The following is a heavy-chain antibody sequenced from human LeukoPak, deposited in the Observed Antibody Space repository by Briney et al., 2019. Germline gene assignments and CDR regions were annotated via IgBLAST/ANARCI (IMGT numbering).Heavy chain of an antibody. CDR2: INPSGGST. CDR3: AREVGTTVTNYMDV. J-gene: IGHJ6*03. CDR1: GYTFSSYY. Sequence: ASVKVSCKASGYTFSSYYMNWVRQGPGQGLEWMGIINPSGGSTRYAQKFQGRVTMTRDTSTSTVYMELSNLRSEDTAVYYCAREVGTTVTNYMDVWGKGTTVTVSS. V-gene: IGHV1-46*01. D-gene: IGHD4-17*01.